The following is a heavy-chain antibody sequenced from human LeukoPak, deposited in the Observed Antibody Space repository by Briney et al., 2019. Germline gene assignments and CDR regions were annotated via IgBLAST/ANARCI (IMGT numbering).Heavy chain of an antibody. D-gene: IGHD1-1*01. CDR3: ARVPGGALNWFDP. V-gene: IGHV4-34*01. CDR1: GFTFSSYS. Sequence: GSLRLSCAASGFTFSSYSMNWVRQAPGKGLEWIGEINHSGSTNYNPSLKSRVTISVDTSKNQFSLKLSSVTAADTAVYYCARVPGGALNWFDPWGQGTLVTVSS. CDR2: INHSGST. J-gene: IGHJ5*02.